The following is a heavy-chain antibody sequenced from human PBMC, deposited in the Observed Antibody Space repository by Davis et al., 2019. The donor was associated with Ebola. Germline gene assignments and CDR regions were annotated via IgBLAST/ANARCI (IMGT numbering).Heavy chain of an antibody. Sequence: GESLKISCSASGFTFSSYAMHWVRQAPGKGLESVSRISSTGETTYYAESVKGRFTISRDNSKDTLYLQMRSLRTEDTAVYYCVKDRFTVVVVHGGFDFWGQGALVTVSS. J-gene: IGHJ4*02. D-gene: IGHD2-15*01. CDR1: GFTFSSYA. CDR3: VKDRFTVVVVHGGFDF. CDR2: ISSTGETT. V-gene: IGHV3-64D*06.